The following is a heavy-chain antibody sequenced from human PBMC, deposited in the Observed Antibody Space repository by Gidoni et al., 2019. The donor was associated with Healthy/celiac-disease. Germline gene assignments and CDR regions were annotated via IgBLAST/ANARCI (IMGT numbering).Heavy chain of an antibody. CDR2: IYSGGST. D-gene: IGHD6-13*01. V-gene: IGHV3-66*01. CDR1: GFTVSSNY. Sequence: EVQLVESGGGLGQPGGSLRLSSAASGFTVSSNYMCLVRQAPGKGLGWVPVIYSGGSTYYADSVKGRFTISRDNSKNTLYLQMNSLRAEDTAVYYCAREGSSCQRCAFDIWGQGTMVTVSS. CDR3: AREGSSCQRCAFDI. J-gene: IGHJ3*02.